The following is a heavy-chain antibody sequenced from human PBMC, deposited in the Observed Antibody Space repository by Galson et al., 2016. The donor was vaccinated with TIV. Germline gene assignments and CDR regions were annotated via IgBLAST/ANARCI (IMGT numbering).Heavy chain of an antibody. CDR1: GGSISNPSYH. CDR3: ARVKSNPIYYYYYYYMDV. D-gene: IGHD3-3*02. Sequence: LTCTVSGGSISNPSYHWGWIRQPPGKGLGWIGNLFYTGSTYYNPSLKSRVTMSVDTSKNQFSLKLTSVTAADTAVYYCARVKSNPIYYYYYYYMDVWGKGTTVTVSS. CDR2: LFYTGST. J-gene: IGHJ6*03. V-gene: IGHV4-39*07.